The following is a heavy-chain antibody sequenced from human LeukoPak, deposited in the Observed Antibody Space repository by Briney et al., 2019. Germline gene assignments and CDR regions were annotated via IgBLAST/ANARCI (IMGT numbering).Heavy chain of an antibody. CDR2: IYTSGST. Sequence: PSETLSLTCTVSGGSISSGSYYWSWIRQPAGKGLEWIGRIYTSGSTNCNPSLKSRVTISVDTSKNQFSLKLSSVTAADTAVYYCARGKGAYDSSGYWGYYFDYWGQGTLVTVSS. J-gene: IGHJ4*02. V-gene: IGHV4-61*02. CDR3: ARGKGAYDSSGYWGYYFDY. D-gene: IGHD3-22*01. CDR1: GGSISSGSYY.